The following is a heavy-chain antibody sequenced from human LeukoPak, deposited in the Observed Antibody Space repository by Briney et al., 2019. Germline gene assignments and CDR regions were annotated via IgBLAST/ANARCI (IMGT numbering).Heavy chain of an antibody. V-gene: IGHV1-18*01. Sequence: ASVKVSCKASGYTFTSYGISWVRQAPGQGLEWMGLISAYNGNTNYVQKFQGRVTITADKSTSTAYMELSSLRSEDTAVYYCASGYLRWLQELSPFDYWGQGTLVTVSS. D-gene: IGHD5-24*01. CDR2: ISAYNGNT. CDR3: ASGYLRWLQELSPFDY. J-gene: IGHJ4*02. CDR1: GYTFTSYG.